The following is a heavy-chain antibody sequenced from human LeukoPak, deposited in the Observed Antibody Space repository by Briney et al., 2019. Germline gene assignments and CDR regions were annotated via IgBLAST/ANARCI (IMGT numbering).Heavy chain of an antibody. CDR2: MNPNSGNT. V-gene: IGHV1-8*01. CDR3: ARGRMVRGVTWWFDP. D-gene: IGHD3-10*01. J-gene: IGHJ5*02. Sequence: GASLNVSCKASGYTFTSYDINWVRQATGQGLEWMGWMNPNSGNTGYTQKCQGRVTMTRNTSISTAYMELSSLRSEDTAVYYCARGRMVRGVTWWFDPWGQGTLVTVSS. CDR1: GYTFTSYD.